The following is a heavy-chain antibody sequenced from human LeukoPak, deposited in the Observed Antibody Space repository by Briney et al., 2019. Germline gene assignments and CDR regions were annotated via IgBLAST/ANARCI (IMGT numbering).Heavy chain of an antibody. CDR3: AMTYPYDSGGYYRVFDY. J-gene: IGHJ4*02. Sequence: PGGSLRLSCAASEFTFSSYAMSWVRLAPGKGLEWVSTISGSGGSTYYADSVKGRFTVSRDNSKNTLYLQMNSLRAEDTAVYFCAMTYPYDSGGYYRVFDYWGQGTLVTVSS. CDR2: ISGSGGST. CDR1: EFTFSSYA. V-gene: IGHV3-23*01. D-gene: IGHD3-22*01.